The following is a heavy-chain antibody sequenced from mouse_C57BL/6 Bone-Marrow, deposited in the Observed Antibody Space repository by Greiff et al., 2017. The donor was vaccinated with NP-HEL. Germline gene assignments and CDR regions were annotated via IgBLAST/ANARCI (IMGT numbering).Heavy chain of an antibody. D-gene: IGHD1-1*01. CDR3: AKYGSLYWYFDV. CDR2: IHPNSGST. J-gene: IGHJ1*03. V-gene: IGHV1-64*01. CDR1: GYTFTSYW. Sequence: VQLQQPGAELVKPGASVKLSCKASGYTFTSYWMHWVKQRPGQGLEWIGMIHPNSGSTNYNEKFKSKATLTVDKSSSTAYMQLSSLTSEDSAVYYCAKYGSLYWYFDVWGTGTTVTVSS.